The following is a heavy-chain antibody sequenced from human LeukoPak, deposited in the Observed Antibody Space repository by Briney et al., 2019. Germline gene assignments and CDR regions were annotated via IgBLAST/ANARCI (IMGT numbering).Heavy chain of an antibody. J-gene: IGHJ4*02. D-gene: IGHD1-26*01. Sequence: GASVKVSCRVSGYTLTELSMHWVRQAPGKGLERMGGFDPEDGETIYAQKFQGRVTMTEDTSTDTAYMELSSLRSEDTAVYYCATGPPIVGAYFDYWGQGTLVTVSS. V-gene: IGHV1-24*01. CDR1: GYTLTELS. CDR3: ATGPPIVGAYFDY. CDR2: FDPEDGET.